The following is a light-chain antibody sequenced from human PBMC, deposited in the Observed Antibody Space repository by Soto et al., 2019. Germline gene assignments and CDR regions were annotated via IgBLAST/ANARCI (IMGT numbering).Light chain of an antibody. CDR3: QQSYSTPMYT. V-gene: IGKV1-39*01. CDR1: QYISSY. CDR2: AAT. J-gene: IGKJ2*01. Sequence: DIQMTQSPSLSASVGDRVTITCRASQYISSYLNWYQQKPGKAPKLLIYAATSLQRGVPSRFSGSGSGTDFTLTISSLQPEDSATYYCQQSYSTPMYTFGQGTKLEIK.